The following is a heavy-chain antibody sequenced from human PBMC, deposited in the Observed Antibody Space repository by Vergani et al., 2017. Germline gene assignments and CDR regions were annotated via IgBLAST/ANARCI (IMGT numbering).Heavy chain of an antibody. CDR2: INPSGGST. J-gene: IGHJ4*02. D-gene: IGHD1-26*01. Sequence: QVQLVQSGAEVKKPGASVKLSCKASGYTFITYYIHWVRQAPGQGLEWMGIINPSGGSTSYAQKFQGRVTMTRDTSTSTVYMEMTSLGSEDTAVYYCARWRGELPGADYWGQGTLVTVS. CDR3: ARWRGELPGADY. V-gene: IGHV1-46*01. CDR1: GYTFITYY.